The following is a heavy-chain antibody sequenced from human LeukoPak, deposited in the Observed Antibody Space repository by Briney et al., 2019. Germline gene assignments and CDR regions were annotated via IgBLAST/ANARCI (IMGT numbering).Heavy chain of an antibody. V-gene: IGHV3-48*03. Sequence: PGGSLRLSCAASGFTFSSYEMNWVRQAPGKGLEWVSYISSSGSTIYYADSVKGRFTISRDNAKNSLYLQMNSLRAEDTAVYYCAKNSNRILNDAFDIWGQGTMVTVSS. CDR1: GFTFSSYE. D-gene: IGHD4-11*01. CDR3: AKNSNRILNDAFDI. CDR2: ISSSGSTI. J-gene: IGHJ3*02.